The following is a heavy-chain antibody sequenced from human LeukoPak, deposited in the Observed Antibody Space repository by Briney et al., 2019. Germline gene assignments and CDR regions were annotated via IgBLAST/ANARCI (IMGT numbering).Heavy chain of an antibody. CDR3: ARGLRNWFDP. J-gene: IGHJ5*02. Sequence: SETLSLTCTVSGGSIRSYYWSWIRQPPGKGLEWIGYIYYSGSTNYNPSLKSRVTISVDTSKNQFSLKLSSVTAADTAVYYCARGLRNWFDPWGQGTLVTVSS. CDR1: GGSIRSYY. V-gene: IGHV4-59*12. CDR2: IYYSGST.